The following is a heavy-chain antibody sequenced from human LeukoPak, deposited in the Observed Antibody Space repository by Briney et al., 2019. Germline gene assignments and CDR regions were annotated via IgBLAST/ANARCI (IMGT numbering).Heavy chain of an antibody. J-gene: IGHJ4*02. CDR1: GDPMTGYY. D-gene: IGHD1-1*01. CDR2: IFHSGSV. V-gene: IGHV4-59*08. CDR3: ARRASSGTFFEY. Sequence: SETLSLTCNVSGDPMTGYYWSWIRQSPGKTLEWIGYIFHSGSVNYSPSFKSRLTISVDTSRKQFSLTLRSVTTTDTAIYYCARRASSGTFFEYWGQGALVTVSS.